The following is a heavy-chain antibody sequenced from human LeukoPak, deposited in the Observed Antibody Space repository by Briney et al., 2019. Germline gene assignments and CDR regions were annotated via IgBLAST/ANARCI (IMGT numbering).Heavy chain of an antibody. CDR3: ARSSVSGTYSGGY. CDR2: IYYGGST. CDR1: GASVSSANYY. Sequence: SETLSLTCTVSGASVSSANYYWSWIRQPPGKGLEWIGYIYYGGSTYSNPSLKGRVTISADTSKNQFSLKLASVTAADTAVYYCARSSVSGTYSGGYWGQGILVTVSS. D-gene: IGHD3-10*01. V-gene: IGHV4-61*01. J-gene: IGHJ4*02.